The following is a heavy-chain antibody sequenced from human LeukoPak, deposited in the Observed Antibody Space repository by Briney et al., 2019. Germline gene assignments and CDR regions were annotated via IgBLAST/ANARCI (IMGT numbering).Heavy chain of an antibody. Sequence: PSETLSLTCTVSGGSISSSSYYWGWIRQPPGKGLEWIGSIYYSGSTYYNPSLKSRVTISVDTSKNQFSLKLSSVTAADTAVYYCASRIYEYYDSSGYYDYWGQGTLVTVSS. CDR2: IYYSGST. D-gene: IGHD3-22*01. CDR1: GGSISSSSYY. V-gene: IGHV4-39*07. J-gene: IGHJ4*02. CDR3: ASRIYEYYDSSGYYDY.